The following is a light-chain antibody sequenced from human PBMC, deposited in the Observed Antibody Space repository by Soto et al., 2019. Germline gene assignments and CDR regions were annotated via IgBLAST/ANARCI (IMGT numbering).Light chain of an antibody. V-gene: IGKV3-20*01. CDR1: QSVSSAY. J-gene: IGKJ1*01. Sequence: EIVLTQSPGTLSLSPGERATLTCRASQSVSSAYLAWYQHIPGQPPTLLIYAASSRVTGIPDRFSGSGSGTDFTLTISRLEPEDFAVYYCQLYGSSSTWTFGQGTKVEIK. CDR2: AAS. CDR3: QLYGSSSTWT.